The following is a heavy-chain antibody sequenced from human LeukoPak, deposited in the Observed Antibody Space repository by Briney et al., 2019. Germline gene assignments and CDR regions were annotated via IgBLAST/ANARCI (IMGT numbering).Heavy chain of an antibody. J-gene: IGHJ3*01. CDR2: ISFDGSNR. Sequence: PGGSLRLSCAASGFTFSSYGMHWVRQAPGKGLEWVGVISFDGSNRCYADSVKGRFTISRDNSKKTVFLQMNSLRAEDTAVYYCAKALKTWGYCGGDCSNVHTFDFWGQGTMVTVSS. CDR1: GFTFSSYG. D-gene: IGHD2-21*02. CDR3: AKALKTWGYCGGDCSNVHTFDF. V-gene: IGHV3-30*18.